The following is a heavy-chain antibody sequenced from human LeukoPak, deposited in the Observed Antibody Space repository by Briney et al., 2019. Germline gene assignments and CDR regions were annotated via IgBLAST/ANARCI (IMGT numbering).Heavy chain of an antibody. Sequence: PSETLSLTCTASGGSMSGYYWSWIRRPPGKGLEWIGYIYYTGSTNYNPSLKSRVTISVDTSKNQFSPKLSSVTAADTAVYYCARHVGVHYSNSHGFDIWGQGTMVTVYS. CDR2: IYYTGST. CDR1: GGSMSGYY. V-gene: IGHV4-59*08. CDR3: ARHVGVHYSNSHGFDI. D-gene: IGHD4-11*01. J-gene: IGHJ3*02.